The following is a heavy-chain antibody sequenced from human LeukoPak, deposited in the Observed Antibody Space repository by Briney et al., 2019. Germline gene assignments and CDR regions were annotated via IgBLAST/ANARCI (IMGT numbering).Heavy chain of an antibody. Sequence: GGSLRLSCVASGFTFSTYWMSWVRQAPGKGLEWVANIKQDGSEKYYVDSVKGRFTISRDNAKNSLYLQMNSLRAEDTAVYYCARETYCSSTSCYLDYWGQGTLVTVSS. CDR2: IKQDGSEK. CDR1: GFTFSTYW. J-gene: IGHJ4*02. D-gene: IGHD2-2*01. V-gene: IGHV3-7*01. CDR3: ARETYCSSTSCYLDY.